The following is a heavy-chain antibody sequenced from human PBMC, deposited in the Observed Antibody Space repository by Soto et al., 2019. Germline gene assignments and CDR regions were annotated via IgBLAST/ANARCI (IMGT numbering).Heavy chain of an antibody. CDR3: ARGDFAS. CDR2: VYAGGNT. J-gene: IGHJ4*02. V-gene: IGHV3-53*01. CDR1: GLTVINNY. Sequence: GSLRLSCAASGLTVINNYMSWVRQAPGKGLEWVSIVYAGGNTYYADSVEGRFTISRDKSKNTVYLQMNSLRVEDTAVYFCARGDFASWGQGTLVTVSS.